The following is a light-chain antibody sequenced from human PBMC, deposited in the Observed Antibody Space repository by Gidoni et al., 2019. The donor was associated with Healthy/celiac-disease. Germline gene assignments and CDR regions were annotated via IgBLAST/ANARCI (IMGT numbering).Light chain of an antibody. V-gene: IGLV1-40*01. J-gene: IGLJ2*01. CDR3: QSYDSSLSGVV. CDR1: SSNIGAGYE. CDR2: GNS. Sequence: QSVLTQPPSVSGAPGQRVTISCTGSSSNIGAGYEVHWYQQLPGTAPKLLIYGNSDRPSGVPDRFSSSKSGTSASLAITGLQAEDEADYYCQSYDSSLSGVVFGGGTKLTVL.